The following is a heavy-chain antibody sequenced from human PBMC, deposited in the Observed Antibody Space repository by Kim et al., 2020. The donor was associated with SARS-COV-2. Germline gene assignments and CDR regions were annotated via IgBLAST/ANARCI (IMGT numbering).Heavy chain of an antibody. V-gene: IGHV2-70*01. Sequence: SGPTLVNPTQTLTLTCTFSGFSLSTSGMCVSWIRQPPGKALEWLALIDWDDDKYYSTSLKTRLTISKDTSKNQVVLTMTNMDPVDTATYYCARSASSSFYYGMDVWGQGTTVTVSS. CDR3: ARSASSSFYYGMDV. CDR1: GFSLSTSGMC. J-gene: IGHJ6*02. CDR2: IDWDDDK. D-gene: IGHD6-6*01.